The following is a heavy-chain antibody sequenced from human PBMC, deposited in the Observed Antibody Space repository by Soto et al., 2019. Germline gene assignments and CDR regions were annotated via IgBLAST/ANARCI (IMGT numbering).Heavy chain of an antibody. V-gene: IGHV4-59*08. CDR2: IHSSGSS. J-gene: IGHJ4*02. CDR3: ARHSNTGTYPLDY. Sequence: QVQLQESGPGLVKPSETLSLTCTVSGASISGHYWGWIRQPPGKGLEYIGYIHSSGSSNYNPSLKSRVTMSVDTSTVQFSLRLNSVTAADTAVYYCARHSNTGTYPLDYWGQGTLVTVSS. CDR1: GASISGHY. D-gene: IGHD3-10*01.